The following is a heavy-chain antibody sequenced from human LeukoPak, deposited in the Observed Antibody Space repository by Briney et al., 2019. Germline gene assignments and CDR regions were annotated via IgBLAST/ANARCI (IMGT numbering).Heavy chain of an antibody. D-gene: IGHD2-15*01. Sequence: PGGSLRLSCAASGFTFSNAWMSWVRQAPGKGLEWVGRIKSKPDGGTTDYAAPVKGRFTISRDDSKNTLYLQMNSLKTEDTAVYYCTTDIPEHIETPAYCSGGSCYPSSPYGMDVWGQGTTVTVSS. J-gene: IGHJ6*02. CDR2: IKSKPDGGTT. V-gene: IGHV3-15*01. CDR1: GFTFSNAW. CDR3: TTDIPEHIETPAYCSGGSCYPSSPYGMDV.